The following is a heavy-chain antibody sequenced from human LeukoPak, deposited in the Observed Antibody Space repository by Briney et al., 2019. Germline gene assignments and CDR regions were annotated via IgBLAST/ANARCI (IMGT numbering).Heavy chain of an antibody. J-gene: IGHJ4*02. CDR1: GFPVSSTY. CDR2: IYSGGKV. D-gene: IGHD2-15*01. Sequence: SGGSLRLSCAASGFPVSSTYMSWVRQTPGKGLEWVSVIYSGGKVYYINSVKGRFTISRDTSKNTLYLQMNSLRVEDTAVYFCAGGHCSDGGCYFAGADPFEYWGQGTLVTVSS. CDR3: AGGHCSDGGCYFAGADPFEY. V-gene: IGHV3-53*01.